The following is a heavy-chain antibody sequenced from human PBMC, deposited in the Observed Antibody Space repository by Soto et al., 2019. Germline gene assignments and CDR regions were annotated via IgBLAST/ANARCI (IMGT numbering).Heavy chain of an antibody. D-gene: IGHD3-22*01. J-gene: IGHJ3*02. CDR1: GCSFTSYW. CDR3: ARPRIVSSSRTYYYDSSGYISDI. V-gene: IGHV5-10-1*01. CDR2: IDPSDSYT. Sequence: GESLKISCKGSGCSFTSYWISWVRQMPGKGLEWMGRIDPSDSYTNYSPSFQGHVTISADKSISTAYLQWSSLKASDTAMYYCARPRIVSSSRTYYYDSSGYISDIWGQGTMITASS.